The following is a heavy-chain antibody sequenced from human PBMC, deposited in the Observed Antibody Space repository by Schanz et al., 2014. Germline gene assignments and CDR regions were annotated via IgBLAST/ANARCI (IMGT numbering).Heavy chain of an antibody. Sequence: QVQLVQSGAEVKKPGASVMVSCKASGYTFSGYYIHWVRQAPGQGLEWMGWINPKTGVTDYAHKFQGRVTMTRDTSLSTVYMEMRSLRSDDTAVYSCARGDCYGSGSYYYPYDNWGQGTLVIVSS. CDR3: ARGDCYGSGSYYYPYDN. J-gene: IGHJ4*02. D-gene: IGHD3-10*01. CDR2: INPKTGVT. CDR1: GYTFSGYY. V-gene: IGHV1-2*07.